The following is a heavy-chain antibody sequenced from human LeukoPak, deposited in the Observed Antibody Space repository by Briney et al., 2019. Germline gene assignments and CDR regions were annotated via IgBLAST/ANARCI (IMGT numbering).Heavy chain of an antibody. D-gene: IGHD4-17*01. CDR2: ISGSGGST. Sequence: GGSLRLSCAASGFTFSSYAMSWVRQAPGKGLEWVSAISGSGGSTYYADSVKDRFTISRDNPKNTLYLQMNSLRAEDTAVYYCAKDLDYGDYEDYWGQGTLVTVSS. J-gene: IGHJ4*02. CDR1: GFTFSSYA. CDR3: AKDLDYGDYEDY. V-gene: IGHV3-23*01.